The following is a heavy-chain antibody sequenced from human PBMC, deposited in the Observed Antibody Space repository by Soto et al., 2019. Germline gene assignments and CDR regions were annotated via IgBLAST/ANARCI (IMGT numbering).Heavy chain of an antibody. D-gene: IGHD3-22*01. CDR2: IYYSGST. CDR3: ARGYYDSSGYRRFDY. Sequence: PSETLSLTCTFSGGSISSGGYYLSWIRQHPGKGLEWIGYIYYSGSTYYNPSLKSRVTISVDTSKNQFSLKLSSVTAADTAVYYCARGYYDSSGYRRFDYWGQGTLVTVSS. V-gene: IGHV4-31*03. J-gene: IGHJ4*02. CDR1: GGSISSGGYY.